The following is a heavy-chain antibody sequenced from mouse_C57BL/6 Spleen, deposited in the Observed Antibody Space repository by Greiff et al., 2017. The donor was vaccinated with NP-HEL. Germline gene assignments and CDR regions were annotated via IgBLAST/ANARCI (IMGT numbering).Heavy chain of an antibody. V-gene: IGHV1-81*01. CDR2: IYPRSGNT. CDR1: GYTFTSYG. Sequence: VQLQQSGAELARPGASVKLSCKASGYTFTSYGISWVKQRTGQGLEWIGEIYPRSGNTYYNEKFKGKATLTADKSSSTAYMELRSLTSEDSAVYFCARNYYGSSPYAMDYWGQGTSVTFSS. CDR3: ARNYYGSSPYAMDY. D-gene: IGHD1-1*01. J-gene: IGHJ4*01.